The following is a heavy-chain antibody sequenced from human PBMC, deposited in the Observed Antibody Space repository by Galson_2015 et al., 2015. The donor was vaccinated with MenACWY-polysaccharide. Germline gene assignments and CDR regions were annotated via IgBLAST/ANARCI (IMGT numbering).Heavy chain of an antibody. J-gene: IGHJ4*02. CDR3: ARDGGGGWHQDY. Sequence: YAASVQGRFTISRDSFKNTLYLQMNSLRPEDTAVYYCARDGGGGWHQDYWGQGTLVTVSS. D-gene: IGHD6-19*01. V-gene: IGHV3-30*14.